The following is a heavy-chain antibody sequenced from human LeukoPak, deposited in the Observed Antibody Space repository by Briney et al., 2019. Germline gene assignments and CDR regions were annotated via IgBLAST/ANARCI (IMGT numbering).Heavy chain of an antibody. V-gene: IGHV1-46*01. CDR3: ARDYGVGFDY. D-gene: IGHD4-17*01. CDR2: INPSGGST. CDR1: GYTFTSYY. Sequence: ASVKVSCKAAGYTFTSYYMHWVRQAPGQGLEWMGIINPSGGSTSYAQKFQGRVAMTRDTSTSTVYMELSSLRSEDTAVYYCARDYGVGFDYWGQGTLVTVSS. J-gene: IGHJ4*02.